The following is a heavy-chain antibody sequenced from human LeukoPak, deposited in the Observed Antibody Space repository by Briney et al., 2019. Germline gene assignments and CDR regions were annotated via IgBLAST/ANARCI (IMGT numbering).Heavy chain of an antibody. V-gene: IGHV1-3*01. CDR3: ARDNGRYSSGGVSPYYFDY. D-gene: IGHD6-19*01. CDR2: INAGNGNT. J-gene: IGHJ4*02. Sequence: GASVKVSCKASGYTFTSYAMHWVRQAPGQRLEWMGWINAGNGNTKYSQKFQGRVTITRDTSASTAYMELRSLRSDDTAVYYCARDNGRYSSGGVSPYYFDYWGQGTLVTVSS. CDR1: GYTFTSYA.